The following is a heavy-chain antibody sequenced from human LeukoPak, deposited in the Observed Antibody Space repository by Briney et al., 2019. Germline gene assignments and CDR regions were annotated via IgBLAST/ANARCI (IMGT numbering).Heavy chain of an antibody. J-gene: IGHJ6*03. D-gene: IGHD3-3*01. V-gene: IGHV4-61*02. CDR1: GGSISSGSYY. Sequence: SETLSLSCTVSGGSISSGSYYWSWIRQPAGKGLEWIGRIYTSGSTNYNPSLKSRVTISVDTSKNQFSLKLSSVTAADTAVYYCAREVSYYDFWSGFYYMDVWGKGTTVTVSS. CDR2: IYTSGST. CDR3: AREVSYYDFWSGFYYMDV.